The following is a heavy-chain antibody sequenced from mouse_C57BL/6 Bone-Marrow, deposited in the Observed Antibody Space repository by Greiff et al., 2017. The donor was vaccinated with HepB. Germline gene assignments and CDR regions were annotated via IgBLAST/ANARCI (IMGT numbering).Heavy chain of an antibody. J-gene: IGHJ3*01. D-gene: IGHD3-2*02. CDR3: ARPRDSSPLAY. V-gene: IGHV5-6*01. Sequence: EVKLLESGGDLVKPGGSLKLSCAASGFTFSSYGMSWVRQTPDKRLEWVATISSGGSYTYYPDSVKGRFTISRDNAKNTLYLQMSSLKSEDTAMYYCARPRDSSPLAYWGQGTRVTVSA. CDR2: ISSGGSYT. CDR1: GFTFSSYG.